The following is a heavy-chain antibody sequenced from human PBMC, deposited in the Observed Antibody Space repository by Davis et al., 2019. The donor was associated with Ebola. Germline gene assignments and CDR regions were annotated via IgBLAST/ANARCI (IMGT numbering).Heavy chain of an antibody. CDR3: ARDASFITTAWFDP. D-gene: IGHD3-22*01. Sequence: SETLSLTCAVSGGSISSSNWWSWVRQHPGKGLEWIGEIYHSGSTNYNPSLKSRVTISVDKSKTQFSLKLTSVTAAETAVYYCARDASFITTAWFDPWGQGTLVTVSS. CDR2: IYHSGST. J-gene: IGHJ5*02. V-gene: IGHV4-4*02. CDR1: GGSISSSNW.